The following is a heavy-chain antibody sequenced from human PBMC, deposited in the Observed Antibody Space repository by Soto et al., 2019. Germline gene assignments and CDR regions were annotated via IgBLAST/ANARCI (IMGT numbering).Heavy chain of an antibody. D-gene: IGHD5-18*01. V-gene: IGHV3-11*05. CDR1: GFTFSDYY. J-gene: IGHJ4*02. CDR2: ISSSSSYT. CDR3: ARARTAMVRSDY. Sequence: PGGSLRLSGAASGFTFSDYYMSWIRQAPGKGLEWVSYISSSSSYTNYADSVKGRFTISRDNAKNSLYLQMNSLRAEDTAVYYCARARTAMVRSDYWGQGTLVTVSS.